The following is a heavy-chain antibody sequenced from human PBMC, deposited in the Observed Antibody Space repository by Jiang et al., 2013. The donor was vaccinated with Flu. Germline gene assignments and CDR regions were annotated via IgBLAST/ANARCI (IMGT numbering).Heavy chain of an antibody. D-gene: IGHD3-9*01. CDR2: IKQDGNGK. J-gene: IGHJ4*02. CDR3: ARGGFLTGYNFDN. V-gene: IGHV3-7*03. CDR1: GFTFSTYC. Sequence: VQLVESGGGLVQPGGSLRLSCAASGFTFSTYCMNWVRQAPGKGLEWVANIKQDGNGKYYVDSVKGRFTISRDNAKNSLFLQMNSLRAEDTPVYYCARGGFLTGYNFDNWGQGALVIVSS.